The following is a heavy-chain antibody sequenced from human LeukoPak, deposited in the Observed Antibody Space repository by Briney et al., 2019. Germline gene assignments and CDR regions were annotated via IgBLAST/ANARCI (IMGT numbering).Heavy chain of an antibody. CDR1: GFTFSNYW. D-gene: IGHD3-22*01. V-gene: IGHV3-7*01. J-gene: IGHJ4*02. Sequence: GGSLRLSCAASGFTFSNYWMSWVRQSPVKGLEWVANIHQDGGETFYLDSVKGRFTISRDNAKNSMYLQMNSVRAEDTAVYYCARDLLPDRSGYYYWGQGTLVTVSS. CDR3: ARDLLPDRSGYYY. CDR2: IHQDGGET.